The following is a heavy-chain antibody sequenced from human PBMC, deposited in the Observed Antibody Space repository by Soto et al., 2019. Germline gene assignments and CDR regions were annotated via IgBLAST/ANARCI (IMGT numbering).Heavy chain of an antibody. CDR2: TYYRSKWYN. D-gene: IGHD6-19*01. CDR3: AREPYSSGWQTGWFDP. V-gene: IGHV6-1*01. J-gene: IGHJ5*02. CDR1: GDSVSSNSAA. Sequence: SQTLSLTCAISGDSVSSNSAAWNRIRQSPSRGLEWLGRTYYRSKWYNDYAVSVKSRITINPDTSKNQFSLQLNSVTPEDTAVYYCAREPYSSGWQTGWFDPWGQGTLVTVSS.